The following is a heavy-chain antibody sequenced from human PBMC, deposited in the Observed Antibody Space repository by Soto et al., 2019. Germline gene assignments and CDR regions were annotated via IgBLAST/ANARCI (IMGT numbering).Heavy chain of an antibody. Sequence: QVQLVESGGGVVQPGRSLRLSCAASGFTFSSYGMHWVRQAPGKGLEWVAVISYDGSNKYYADSVKGRFTISRDNSKNTLYLQMNSRSAEDTAVYYCAKEGPPEGVAVAGTFAYWGQGTLVTVSS. CDR2: ISYDGSNK. D-gene: IGHD6-19*01. CDR1: GFTFSSYG. CDR3: AKEGPPEGVAVAGTFAY. J-gene: IGHJ4*02. V-gene: IGHV3-30*18.